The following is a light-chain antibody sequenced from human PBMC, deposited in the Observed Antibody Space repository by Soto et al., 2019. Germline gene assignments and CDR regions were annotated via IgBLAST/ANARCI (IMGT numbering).Light chain of an antibody. V-gene: IGKV3-15*01. CDR2: GAS. CDR3: QQYHNWPQT. CDR1: QTVSSN. Sequence: EIVMTQSPATLSVSPGERATLSCRASQTVSSNLAWYQQKPGQAPRLLIYGASTRATGIPARFSGSGSGTEFTLTISSLQSEDFAVYYCQQYHNWPQTFGQGTKLESK. J-gene: IGKJ2*01.